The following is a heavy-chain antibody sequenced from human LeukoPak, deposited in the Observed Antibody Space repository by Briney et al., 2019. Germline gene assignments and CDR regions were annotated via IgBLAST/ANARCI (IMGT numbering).Heavy chain of an antibody. CDR3: ARHPYYDFWSGYFTYYFDY. J-gene: IGHJ4*02. CDR2: ISAYNGNT. D-gene: IGHD3-3*01. V-gene: IGHV1-18*01. Sequence: ASVKVSCEASGYTFTSYGISWVRQAPGQGLEWMGWISAYNGNTNYAQKLQGRVTMTTDTSTSTAYMELRSLRSDDTAVYYCARHPYYDFWSGYFTYYFDYWGQGTLVTVSS. CDR1: GYTFTSYG.